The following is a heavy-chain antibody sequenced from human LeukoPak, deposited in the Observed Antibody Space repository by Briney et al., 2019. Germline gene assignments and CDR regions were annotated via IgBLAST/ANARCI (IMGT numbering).Heavy chain of an antibody. CDR2: IYFTGSS. V-gene: IGHV4-59*08. CDR1: GGSISSFY. D-gene: IGHD3-10*01. Sequence: PSETLSLTCTVSGGSISSFYWSWIRQTPGRGLEWIGHIYFTGSSDLNPTLKSRFSISIDTSKNQFSLNLNSVTAADTAVYYCARLGAMVRGPAYHFDHWGQGVLVTVSS. J-gene: IGHJ5*02. CDR3: ARLGAMVRGPAYHFDH.